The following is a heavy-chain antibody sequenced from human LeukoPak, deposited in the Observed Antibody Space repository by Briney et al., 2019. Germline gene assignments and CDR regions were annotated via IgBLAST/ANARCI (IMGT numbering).Heavy chain of an antibody. V-gene: IGHV4-4*02. J-gene: IGHJ3*01. D-gene: IGHD2-8*01. Sequence: SGTLSLTCAVSGDSISDKYWWRWVRQFPDQGLERIGEVYRSGGTSYNPSLKSRVTVSIDYSKNQFSLNLRSVTAADTAVYYCGRHANGDSSAAFDLWGQGTMVFVSS. CDR2: VYRSGGT. CDR1: GDSISDKYW. CDR3: GRHANGDSSAAFDL.